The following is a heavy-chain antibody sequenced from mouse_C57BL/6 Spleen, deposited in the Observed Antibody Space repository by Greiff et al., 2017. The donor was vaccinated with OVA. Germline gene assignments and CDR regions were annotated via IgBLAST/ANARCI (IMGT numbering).Heavy chain of an antibody. CDR1: GFTFSDYG. CDR2: ISSGSSTI. D-gene: IGHD2-10*01. V-gene: IGHV5-17*01. J-gene: IGHJ2*01. CDR3: ARPYYGYYFDY. Sequence: EVKLMESGGGLVKPGGSLKLSCAASGFTFSDYGMHWVRQAPEKGLEWVAYISSGSSTIYYADTVKGRFTISRDNAKNTLFLQMTSLRSEDTAMYYCARPYYGYYFDYWGQGTTLTVSS.